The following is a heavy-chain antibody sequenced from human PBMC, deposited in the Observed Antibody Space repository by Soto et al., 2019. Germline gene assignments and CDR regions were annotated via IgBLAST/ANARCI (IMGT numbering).Heavy chain of an antibody. Sequence: ASVKVSCKASGYTFTSYGISWVRQAPGQGLEWMGWISAYNGNTNYAQKLQGRVTMTTDTSTSTAYMELRSLRSDDTAVYYCARDQDYYDGSGYYRYYYGMDVWGQGTTVTVSS. J-gene: IGHJ6*02. CDR1: GYTFTSYG. CDR3: ARDQDYYDGSGYYRYYYGMDV. D-gene: IGHD3-22*01. CDR2: ISAYNGNT. V-gene: IGHV1-18*01.